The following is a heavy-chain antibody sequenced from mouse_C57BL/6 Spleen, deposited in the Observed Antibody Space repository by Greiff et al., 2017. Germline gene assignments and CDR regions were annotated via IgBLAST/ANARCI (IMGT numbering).Heavy chain of an antibody. Sequence: DVHLVESGGGLVQPGGSLSLSCAASGFTFTDYYMSWVRQPPGKALEWLGFIRNKANGYTTEYSASVKGRFTISRDNAQSILYLQMNALRAEDSATYYCARCDYGSSYVGYWGQGTTLTVSS. CDR3: ARCDYGSSYVGY. D-gene: IGHD1-1*01. V-gene: IGHV7-3*01. CDR1: GFTFTDYY. J-gene: IGHJ2*01. CDR2: IRNKANGYTT.